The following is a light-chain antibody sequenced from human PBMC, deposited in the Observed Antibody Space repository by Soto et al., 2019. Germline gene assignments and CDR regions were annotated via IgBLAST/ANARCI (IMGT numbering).Light chain of an antibody. J-gene: IGLJ1*01. CDR2: EVT. V-gene: IGLV2-11*01. Sequence: SVLAQPRSVSGSVGQSVTISCTGTSSDVGGYNFVSWYQQYPGKAPKVLIYEVTKRSSGVPDRFSGSKSGNTASLTISGLQGXDEADYLCCSYAGTHTFTYVFGTGTKV. CDR3: CSYAGTHTFTYV. CDR1: SSDVGGYNF.